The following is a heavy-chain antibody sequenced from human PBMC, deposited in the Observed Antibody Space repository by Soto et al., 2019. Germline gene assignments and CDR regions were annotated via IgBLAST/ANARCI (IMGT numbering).Heavy chain of an antibody. CDR3: ARGSYGPIYYYYYGTDV. Sequence: PGESPKISCQGSGYSFTSYWIGWVRHLPGKGLEWMGIIYPGDSYTRYSPSFPGQVTNSADKSISTAYLQWSSLKASDTAMYYCARGSYGPIYYYYYGTDVWGQGTTVTVSS. CDR1: GYSFTSYW. CDR2: IYPGDSYT. D-gene: IGHD1-26*01. V-gene: IGHV5-51*01. J-gene: IGHJ6*02.